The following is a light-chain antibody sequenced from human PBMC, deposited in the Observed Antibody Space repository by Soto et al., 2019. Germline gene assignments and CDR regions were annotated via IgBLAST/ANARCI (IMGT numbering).Light chain of an antibody. CDR3: GSYTGNTTPV. Sequence: QSALTQPASVSGSPGQSITISCTGTSNDVGGYAYVSWYQQYPGKAPKLVISEVSNRPSGVSHRFSGSRSGNTASLTISGLPAEDEADYHCGSYTGNTTPVFGGGTKLTVL. V-gene: IGLV2-14*01. CDR1: SNDVGGYAY. CDR2: EVS. J-gene: IGLJ3*02.